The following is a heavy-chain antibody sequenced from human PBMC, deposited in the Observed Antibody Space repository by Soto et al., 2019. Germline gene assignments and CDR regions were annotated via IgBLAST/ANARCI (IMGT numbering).Heavy chain of an antibody. D-gene: IGHD1-26*01. V-gene: IGHV3-72*01. J-gene: IGHJ5*01. CDR2: IRHQADRYTT. CDR3: ASLWDRWFDS. CDR1: GFTFSDHY. Sequence: EVQLVESGGGLVQPGGTLRLSCAASGFTFSDHYMDWVRQAPGKGLDWVGRIRHQADRYTTEYAASVKGRFTFSRDDSKTSLYLQLNSLKTEDTAVYYCASLWDRWFDSWGQGTLVTVSS.